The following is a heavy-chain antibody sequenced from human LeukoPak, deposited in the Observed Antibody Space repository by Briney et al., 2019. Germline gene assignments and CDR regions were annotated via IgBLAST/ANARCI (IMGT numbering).Heavy chain of an antibody. J-gene: IGHJ4*02. CDR1: GFTFSRFW. CDR3: ARGDSGSYYFDY. Sequence: PGGSLRLSCAASGFTFSRFWMSWVRQAPGKGLEWVANIKQDGSEKYYVDSVKGRFTISRDNAKNSLYLQMNSLRAEDTAVYYCARGDSGSYYFDYWGQGTLVTVSS. CDR2: IKQDGSEK. V-gene: IGHV3-7*02. D-gene: IGHD1-26*01.